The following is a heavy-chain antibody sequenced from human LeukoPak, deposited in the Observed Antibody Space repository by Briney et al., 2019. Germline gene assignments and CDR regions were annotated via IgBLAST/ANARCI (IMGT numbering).Heavy chain of an antibody. CDR2: IYTSGRT. CDR1: GGSISSYY. V-gene: IGHV4-4*07. Sequence: SETLSLTCTVSGGSISSYYWSWIRQPAGKGLEWIGRIYTSGRTNYNPSLKSRVTMSVDTSKNQSSLKLSSVTGADTAVYYCARSRVVVPAARTGYYYYMDVWGKGTTVTVSS. J-gene: IGHJ6*03. D-gene: IGHD2-2*01. CDR3: ARSRVVVPAARTGYYYYMDV.